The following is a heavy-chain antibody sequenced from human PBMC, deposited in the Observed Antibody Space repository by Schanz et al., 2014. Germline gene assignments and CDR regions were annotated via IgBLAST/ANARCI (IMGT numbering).Heavy chain of an antibody. CDR3: ARGLVRYFAY. Sequence: QVQLVQSGAEVKAPGASVMISCKTSGYTFTTYFIHWVRQAPGQGLEWMGQINPNSGATIYAQNCQGRVTMTRDTSISTAYMELSRLRSDDTAVYYCARGLVRYFAYWGQGTLVTVSS. CDR2: INPNSGAT. V-gene: IGHV1-2*06. D-gene: IGHD2-8*02. CDR1: GYTFTTYF. J-gene: IGHJ4*02.